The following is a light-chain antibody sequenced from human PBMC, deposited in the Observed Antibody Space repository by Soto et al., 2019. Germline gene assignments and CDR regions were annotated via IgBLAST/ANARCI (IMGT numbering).Light chain of an antibody. Sequence: QSVVTQPPSASGTPGQRVTISCSGSSSNVGSNTVDWYQLLPGTAPKLLIYHNNQRPSGVPDRLSGSKSGTSASLAISGLQSEDEADYYCAVWDDTLKAVVFGGGTKVNVL. J-gene: IGLJ2*01. CDR2: HNN. CDR1: SSNVGSNT. CDR3: AVWDDTLKAVV. V-gene: IGLV1-44*01.